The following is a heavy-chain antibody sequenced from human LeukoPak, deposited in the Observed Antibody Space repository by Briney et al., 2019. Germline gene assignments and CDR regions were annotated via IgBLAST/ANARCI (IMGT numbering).Heavy chain of an antibody. D-gene: IGHD2-15*01. V-gene: IGHV1-58*02. CDR3: AADPSGVAANEYYYYMDV. J-gene: IGHJ6*03. Sequence: SVKVSCKASGFTFTSSAMQWVRQARGQRLEWIGWIVVGSGNTNYAQKFQERVTITRDMSTSTAYMGLSSLRSEDTAVYYCAADPSGVAANEYYYYMDVWGKGTTVTVSS. CDR2: IVVGSGNT. CDR1: GFTFTSSA.